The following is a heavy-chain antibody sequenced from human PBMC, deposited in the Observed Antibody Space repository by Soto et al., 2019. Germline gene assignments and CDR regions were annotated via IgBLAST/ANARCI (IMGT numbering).Heavy chain of an antibody. CDR3: AREVTIFGVVRDNWFDP. CDR2: IIPILGIA. Sequence: QVQLVQSGAEVKKPGSSVKVSCKASGGTFSSYTISWVRQAPGQGLEWMGRIIPILGIANYAQKFQGRVTITANKSTSTGYMELSSLRSEDTVVYYCAREVTIFGVVRDNWFDPWGQGTLVTVSS. V-gene: IGHV1-69*08. D-gene: IGHD3-3*01. CDR1: GGTFSSYT. J-gene: IGHJ5*02.